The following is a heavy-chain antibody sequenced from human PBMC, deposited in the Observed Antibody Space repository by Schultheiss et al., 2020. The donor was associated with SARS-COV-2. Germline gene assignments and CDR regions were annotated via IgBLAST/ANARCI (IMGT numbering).Heavy chain of an antibody. Sequence: SETLSLTCAVSGGSISSSNWWSWVRQPPGKGLEWIGYIYYSGSTYYNPSLKSRVTISVDRSKNQFSLKLSSVTAADTAVYYCARGPYSSSSSWFDPWGRGTLVTVSS. CDR1: GGSISSSNW. D-gene: IGHD6-6*01. CDR2: IYYSGST. CDR3: ARGPYSSSSSWFDP. J-gene: IGHJ5*02. V-gene: IGHV4-4*02.